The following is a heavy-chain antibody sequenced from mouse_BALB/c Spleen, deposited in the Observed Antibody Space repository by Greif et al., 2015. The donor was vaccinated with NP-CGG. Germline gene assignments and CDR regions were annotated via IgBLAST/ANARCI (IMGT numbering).Heavy chain of an antibody. CDR3: ARVRVYAMDY. CDR1: GFNIKDTY. CDR2: IDPANGDT. Sequence: EVQLVESGAELVKPGASVKLSCTASGFNIKDTYIHWVKQRPEQGLEWIGRIDPANGDTKYDPRFQGKATITTDTSSNTAYLQVSSLTSEDTAVYYCARVRVYAMDYWGQGTSVTVSS. V-gene: IGHV14-3*02. J-gene: IGHJ4*01.